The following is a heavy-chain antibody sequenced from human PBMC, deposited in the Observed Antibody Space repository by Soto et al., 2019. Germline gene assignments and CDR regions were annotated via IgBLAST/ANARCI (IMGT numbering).Heavy chain of an antibody. D-gene: IGHD6-19*01. CDR2: ISYDGSNK. V-gene: IGHV3-30-3*01. Sequence: GGSLRLSCAASGFTFSSYAMHWVRQAPGKGLEWVAVISYDGSNKYYADSVKGRFTISRDNSKNTLYLQMNSLRAEDTAVYYCARDSNEIAVAGPQYYYYGTDVWGQGTTVTVSS. J-gene: IGHJ6*02. CDR1: GFTFSSYA. CDR3: ARDSNEIAVAGPQYYYYGTDV.